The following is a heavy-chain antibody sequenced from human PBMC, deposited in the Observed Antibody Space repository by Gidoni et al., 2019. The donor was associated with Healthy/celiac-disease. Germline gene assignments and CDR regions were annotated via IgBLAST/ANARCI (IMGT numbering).Heavy chain of an antibody. CDR1: GFPFDDYA. CDR3: AKDIVGATYYYYGMDV. CDR2: ISWNSGSI. Sequence: EVQLVESGGGLVQPGRSLRLSCAASGFPFDDYAMHWVRQAPGKGLEWVSGISWNSGSIGYADSVKGRFTISRDNAKNSLYLQMNSLRAEDTALYYCAKDIVGATYYYYGMDVWGQGTTVTVSS. D-gene: IGHD1-26*01. V-gene: IGHV3-9*01. J-gene: IGHJ6*02.